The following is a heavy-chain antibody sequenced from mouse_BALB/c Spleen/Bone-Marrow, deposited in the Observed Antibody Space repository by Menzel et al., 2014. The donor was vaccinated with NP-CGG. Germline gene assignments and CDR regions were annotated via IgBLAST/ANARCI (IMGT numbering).Heavy chain of an antibody. CDR3: TTGFAY. V-gene: IGHV6-6*02. Sequence: EVKLMESGGGLVQPGGSMKLSCVASGLTFSNYWMNWVRQSPEKGLEWVAEIRLKSHNYATRYAESVKGRFTISRDDSKSSVYLQMNILRAEDAGIYYCTTGFAYWGQGTLVTVSA. CDR1: GLTFSNYW. CDR2: IRLKSHNYAT. J-gene: IGHJ3*01.